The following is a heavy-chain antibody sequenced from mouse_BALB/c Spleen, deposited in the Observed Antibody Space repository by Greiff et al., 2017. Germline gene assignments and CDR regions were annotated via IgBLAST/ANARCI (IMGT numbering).Heavy chain of an antibody. V-gene: IGHV4-1*02. CDR3: ANPGYAMDY. Sequence: AAGGVDFSRYWMSWVRQAPGKGLEWIGEINPDSSTINYTPSLKDKFIISRDNAKNTLYLQMSKVRSEDTALYYCANPGYAMDYWGQGTSVTVSS. CDR2: INPDSSTI. CDR1: GVDFSRYW. J-gene: IGHJ4*01.